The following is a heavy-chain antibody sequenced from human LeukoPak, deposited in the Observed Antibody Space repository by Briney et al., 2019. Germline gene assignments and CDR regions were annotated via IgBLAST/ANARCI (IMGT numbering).Heavy chain of an antibody. V-gene: IGHV3-73*01. Sequence: GGSLRLSCAASGFTFSGSAMHWVRQASGKGLEWVGRIRSKANSYATAYAASVKGRFTISRDDSKNTAYLQMNSLKTEDTAVYYCTSRYDSSGYYPLDYWGLGTLVTVSS. CDR3: TSRYDSSGYYPLDY. CDR1: GFTFSGSA. CDR2: IRSKANSYAT. J-gene: IGHJ4*02. D-gene: IGHD3-22*01.